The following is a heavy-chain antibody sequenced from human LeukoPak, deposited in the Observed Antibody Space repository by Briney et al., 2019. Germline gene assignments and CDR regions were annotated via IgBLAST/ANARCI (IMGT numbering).Heavy chain of an antibody. CDR3: ARLHVDGYKDY. J-gene: IGHJ4*02. CDR1: GYTFTAYY. V-gene: IGHV1-2*02. CDR2: INPNSGGT. D-gene: IGHD5-24*01. Sequence: ASVKVSCKASGYTFTAYYMHWVRQAPGQGLEWMGWINPNSGGTNYAQKSQGRVTMTRDTSISTAYMELSRLRSDDTAVYYCARLHVDGYKDYWGQGTLVTVSS.